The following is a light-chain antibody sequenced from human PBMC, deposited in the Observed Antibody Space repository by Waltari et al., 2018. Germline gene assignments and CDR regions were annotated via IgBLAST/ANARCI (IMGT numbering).Light chain of an antibody. Sequence: DIVMTQSPDSLAVSLGERATINCKSSPSVFLNSNNKNYLAWYQQKPGQPPKLLIYWASTREAGVPDRFSGSGSGTDFTLTISSPQAEDVAVYYCQQYYSLPWTFGQGTTVEIK. CDR1: PSVFLNSNNKNY. CDR3: QQYYSLPWT. J-gene: IGKJ1*01. V-gene: IGKV4-1*01. CDR2: WAS.